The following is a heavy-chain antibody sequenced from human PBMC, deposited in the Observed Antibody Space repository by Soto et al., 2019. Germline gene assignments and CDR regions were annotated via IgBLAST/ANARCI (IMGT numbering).Heavy chain of an antibody. CDR3: ATGSFTSTGGRIGYHYNAMDV. Sequence: SVKVSCKFSGGTFSSHSINWVRQAPGQGLEWMGGIIPIFGPANFAKKFQGRVTITADESTTTAYMELSSLTSEDTAVYYCATGSFTSTGGRIGYHYNAMDVWGQGTTVTVSS. CDR2: IIPIFGPA. V-gene: IGHV1-69*13. J-gene: IGHJ6*02. CDR1: GGTFSSHS. D-gene: IGHD1-1*01.